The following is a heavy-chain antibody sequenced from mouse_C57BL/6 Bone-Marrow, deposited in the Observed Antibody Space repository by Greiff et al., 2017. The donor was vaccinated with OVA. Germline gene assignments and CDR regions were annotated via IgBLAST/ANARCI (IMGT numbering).Heavy chain of an antibody. D-gene: IGHD4-1*01. CDR2: ISNAGGST. J-gene: IGHJ2*01. CDR1: GFTFSDYY. Sequence: DVMLVESGGGLVQPGGSLKLSCAASGFTFSDYYMYWVRQTPEKRLEWVAYISNAGGSTYYPDTVKGRFTISRDNAKNTLYLQMSRLKSEDTAMYYCARHELGFDYWGQGTTLTVSS. V-gene: IGHV5-12*01. CDR3: ARHELGFDY.